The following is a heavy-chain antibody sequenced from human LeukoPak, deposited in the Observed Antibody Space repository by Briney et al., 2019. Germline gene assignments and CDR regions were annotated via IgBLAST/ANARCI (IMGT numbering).Heavy chain of an antibody. CDR3: ARDCGGGSCYGPYDAFDI. J-gene: IGHJ3*02. CDR1: GFTFDDYG. D-gene: IGHD2-15*01. Sequence: GGSLRLSCAASGFTFDDYGMSWVRQAPGKGLEWVSGINWNGGRTGYVDSVKGRFTISRDNAKNSLYLQMNSLRAEDTAVYYCARDCGGGSCYGPYDAFDIWGQGTMVTVSS. CDR2: INWNGGRT. V-gene: IGHV3-20*04.